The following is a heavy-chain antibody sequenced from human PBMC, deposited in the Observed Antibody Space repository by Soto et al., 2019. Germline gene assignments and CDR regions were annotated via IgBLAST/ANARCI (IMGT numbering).Heavy chain of an antibody. D-gene: IGHD4-17*01. Sequence: QVQLQESGPGLVKPSQTLSLTCTVSGGSISSGGYYWSWIRQHPGKGLEWIGYIYYSGSTYYNPSLKSRVTISVDTSKDQFSLKLSSVTAADTAVYYCARVSTTVTTFAVDYWGQGTLVTVSS. J-gene: IGHJ4*02. CDR1: GGSISSGGYY. CDR2: IYYSGST. CDR3: ARVSTTVTTFAVDY. V-gene: IGHV4-31*03.